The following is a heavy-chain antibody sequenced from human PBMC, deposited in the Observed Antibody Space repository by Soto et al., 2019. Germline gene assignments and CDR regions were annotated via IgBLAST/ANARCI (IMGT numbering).Heavy chain of an antibody. V-gene: IGHV3-30*18. CDR3: VKDGSSGWPYFYDMDV. CDR2: ISYDGRNK. J-gene: IGHJ6*02. CDR1: GFTFSSYG. D-gene: IGHD6-19*01. Sequence: VPLVESGGGVVQPGRSLRLSCAASGFTFSSYGMHWVRQAPGKGLEWVAVISYDGRNKYYADAVKGRFTISRDNSKNTLYLQMSSLRAEDTAVYYCVKDGSSGWPYFYDMDVWGQGTTVTVSS.